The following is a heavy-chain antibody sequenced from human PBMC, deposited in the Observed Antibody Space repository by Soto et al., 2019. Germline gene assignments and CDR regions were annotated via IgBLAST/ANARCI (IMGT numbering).Heavy chain of an antibody. V-gene: IGHV3-48*01. CDR2: IGPSHSNT. CDR1: GFTFSSYS. Sequence: PGGSLRLSCAASGFTFSSYSMNWVRQAPGKGLEWMSDIGPSHSNTGYAASVKGRFTISRDNSKNTLYLQMNSLRAEDTAVYYCARDFTDSSGPTLGMGVWGQGTTVTVSS. J-gene: IGHJ6*02. D-gene: IGHD6-19*01. CDR3: ARDFTDSSGPTLGMGV.